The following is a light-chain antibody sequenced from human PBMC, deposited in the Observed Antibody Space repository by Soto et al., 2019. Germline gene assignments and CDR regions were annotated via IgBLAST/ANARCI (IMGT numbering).Light chain of an antibody. CDR3: AVWDDSLNGWV. V-gene: IGLV1-44*01. Sequence: QSVVTQSPSASGTPGQRVTISCSGSSSNIGTNAVNWCQQLPGTAPRLLIYSNDQRPPGVPDRFSGSKSGASASLGISGLQSEDEADYFCAVWDDSLNGWVFGGGTKLTVL. CDR2: SND. CDR1: SSNIGTNA. J-gene: IGLJ3*02.